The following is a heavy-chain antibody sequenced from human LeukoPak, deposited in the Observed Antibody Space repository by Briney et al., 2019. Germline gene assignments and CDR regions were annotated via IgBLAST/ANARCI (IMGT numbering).Heavy chain of an antibody. CDR3: ARGDPRTADYGDFLSPNDY. V-gene: IGHV3-48*04. D-gene: IGHD4-17*01. CDR1: GFTFSMCS. Sequence: HPGGSLRLSCAASGFTFSMCSMSWVRQAPGKGLEWISYISNNGRTTYYSDSVQGRFIISRDNAQNSLFLQMSSLGPDDTALYYCARGDPRTADYGDFLSPNDYWGQGILVVVSS. J-gene: IGHJ4*02. CDR2: ISNNGRTT.